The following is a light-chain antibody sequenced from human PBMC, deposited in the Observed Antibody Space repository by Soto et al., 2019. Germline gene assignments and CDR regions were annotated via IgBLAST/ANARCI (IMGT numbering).Light chain of an antibody. CDR2: GSS. V-gene: IGKV3-20*01. CDR3: QQYGSSPPYT. J-gene: IGKJ2*01. Sequence: EIVLTQSPGTLSLSPGERATLSCRASQSVSGNYLALYQQKPGQSPRLLIYGSSDRATGIPDRFSGSGSETDFTLTINRVEPEDFAVYYCQQYGSSPPYTFGQGTKLEIK. CDR1: QSVSGNY.